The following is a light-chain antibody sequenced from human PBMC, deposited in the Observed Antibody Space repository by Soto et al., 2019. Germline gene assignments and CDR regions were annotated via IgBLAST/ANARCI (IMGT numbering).Light chain of an antibody. CDR3: QQYASSPLT. CDR2: GAS. Sequence: EIVLTQSPGTLSLSPGERDTLSCRASQSVSKNYLAWYQQKPGQAPRLLIYGASSRATGIPDRFSGSGSGTDFTLTISRLEPEDFAVYSCQQYASSPLTFGGGTKVEIK. J-gene: IGKJ4*01. CDR1: QSVSKNY. V-gene: IGKV3-20*01.